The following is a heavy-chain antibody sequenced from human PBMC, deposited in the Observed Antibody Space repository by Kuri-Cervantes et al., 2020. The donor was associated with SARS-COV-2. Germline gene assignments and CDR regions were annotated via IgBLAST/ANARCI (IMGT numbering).Heavy chain of an antibody. CDR1: GFTVSSNY. CDR3: AKTLRVYSSSPFDY. D-gene: IGHD6-13*01. J-gene: IGHJ4*02. Sequence: GESLKISCAASGFTVSSNYMSWVRQAPGKGLEWVSAISGSGGSTYYADSVKGRFTISRDNSKNTLYLQMNSLRAEDTAVYYCAKTLRVYSSSPFDYWGQGTLVTVSS. V-gene: IGHV3-23*01. CDR2: ISGSGGST.